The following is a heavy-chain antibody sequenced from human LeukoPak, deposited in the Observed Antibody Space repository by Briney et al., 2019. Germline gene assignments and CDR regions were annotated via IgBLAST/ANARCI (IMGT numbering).Heavy chain of an antibody. Sequence: GASVKASCKASGYTFTSYGISWVRQAPGQGLEWMGWISAYNGNTNYAQKLQGRVTMTTDTSTSTAYMELRSLRSDDTAVYYCAREGVPGSSSGVAGWFDPWGQGTLVTVSS. J-gene: IGHJ5*02. CDR3: AREGVPGSSSGVAGWFDP. CDR2: ISAYNGNT. CDR1: GYTFTSYG. V-gene: IGHV1-18*01. D-gene: IGHD6-6*01.